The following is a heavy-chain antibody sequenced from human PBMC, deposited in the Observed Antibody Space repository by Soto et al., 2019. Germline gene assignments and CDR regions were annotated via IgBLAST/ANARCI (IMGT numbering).Heavy chain of an antibody. CDR3: ARDWSKFSYNYPYYYAMDA. CDR2: ISDSGGTT. V-gene: IGHV3-23*01. J-gene: IGHJ6*02. CDR1: EFTFSTYA. D-gene: IGHD3-9*01. Sequence: ELKLLEIGGGLVQPGGSLRLSCAASEFTFSTYAMTWVRQAPGRGLQWVATISDSGGTTYYADSVRGRFTFSRDDSKNTLFLHMNSLRADDTAVYYCARDWSKFSYNYPYYYAMDAWGQGTTVTVSS.